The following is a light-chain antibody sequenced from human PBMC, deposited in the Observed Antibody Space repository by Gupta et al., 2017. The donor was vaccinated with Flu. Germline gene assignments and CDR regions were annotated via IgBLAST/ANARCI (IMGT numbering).Light chain of an antibody. Sequence: QSALTQPASVSGSPGQSITISCTGTGSDIGVSWYQQHPGKAPKLLIYEVNNRPSGVSNRFSGSKSDNTASLTISGLQAEDEADYYCSSDGVNGDFYVFGTGTKVTVL. J-gene: IGLJ1*01. CDR2: EVN. CDR1: GSDIGV. V-gene: IGLV2-14*01. CDR3: SSDGVNGDFYV.